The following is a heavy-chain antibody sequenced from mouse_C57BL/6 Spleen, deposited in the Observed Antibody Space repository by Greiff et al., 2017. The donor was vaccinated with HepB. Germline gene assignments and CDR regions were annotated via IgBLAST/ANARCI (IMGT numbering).Heavy chain of an antibody. V-gene: IGHV1-59*01. J-gene: IGHJ2*01. Sequence: VQLQQPGAELVRPGTSVKLSCKASGYTFTSYWMHWVKQRPGQGLEWIGVIDPSDSYTNYNQKFKGKATLTVDTSSSTAYMQLSSLTSEDSAVYYCATRRGDVDYWGQGTTLTVSS. CDR1: GYTFTSYW. CDR2: IDPSDSYT. CDR3: ATRRGDVDY.